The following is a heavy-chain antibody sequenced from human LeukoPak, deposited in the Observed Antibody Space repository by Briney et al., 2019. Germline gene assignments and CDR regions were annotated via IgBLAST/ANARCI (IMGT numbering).Heavy chain of an antibody. CDR3: GYSSSWSEYFHH. CDR2: IYSGGRT. Sequence: PGGSLRLSCAASVFTVSSSYMSWVRQAPGKGLEWVSVIYSGGRTFCADSVKGRFTISRDDSRNTLYLQMNSLRAEDTAVYYCGYSSSWSEYFHHWGQGTLVTVSS. CDR1: VFTVSSSY. D-gene: IGHD6-13*01. V-gene: IGHV3-53*01. J-gene: IGHJ1*01.